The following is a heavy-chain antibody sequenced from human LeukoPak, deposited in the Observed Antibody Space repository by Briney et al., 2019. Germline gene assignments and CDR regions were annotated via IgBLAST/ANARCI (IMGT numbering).Heavy chain of an antibody. J-gene: IGHJ4*02. CDR2: IYYSGST. Sequence: SETLSLTCTVSGGSISTYYWSWIRQPPGKGLEWIGYIYYSGSTNYNPSLKSRVTISIDTSKNQFSLKLSSVTAADTAVYYCARIVGRTGVIIDLIDYWGQGTLVTVSS. CDR1: GGSISTYY. D-gene: IGHD3-10*01. V-gene: IGHV4-59*01. CDR3: ARIVGRTGVIIDLIDY.